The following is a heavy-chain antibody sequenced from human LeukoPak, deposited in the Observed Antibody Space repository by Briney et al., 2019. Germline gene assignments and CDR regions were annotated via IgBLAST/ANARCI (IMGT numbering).Heavy chain of an antibody. V-gene: IGHV4-34*01. CDR1: GGSISGYY. CDR3: ARDDFWSRPGDV. J-gene: IGHJ6*04. Sequence: PSETLSLTCAVYGGSISGYYWSWIRQPPGKGLEWIGEINHSGSTNYNPSLKSRVTISVDTSKNQFSLKLSSVTAADTAVYYCARDDFWSRPGDVWGKGTTVTVSS. CDR2: INHSGST. D-gene: IGHD3-3*01.